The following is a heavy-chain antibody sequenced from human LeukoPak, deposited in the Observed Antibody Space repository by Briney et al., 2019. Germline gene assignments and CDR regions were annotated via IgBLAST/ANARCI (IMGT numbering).Heavy chain of an antibody. CDR3: ARHSAPYCNGDICYSGDY. J-gene: IGHJ4*02. D-gene: IGHD2-15*01. CDR2: IRSKTNNYAT. CDR1: GFTFSGSA. Sequence: GGSLKLSCAASGFTFSGSAMHWVRQASGKGLEWVGRIRSKTNNYATQYGASGSGRFTISRDDSTSTAYLQMNTLKTEDTAVYYCARHSAPYCNGDICYSGDYWGQGILVIVSS. V-gene: IGHV3-73*01.